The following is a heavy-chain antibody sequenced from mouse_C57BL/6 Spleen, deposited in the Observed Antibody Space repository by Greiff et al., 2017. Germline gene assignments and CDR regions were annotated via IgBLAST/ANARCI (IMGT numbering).Heavy chain of an antibody. D-gene: IGHD1-1*01. V-gene: IGHV1-69*01. CDR1: GYTFTSYW. CDR2: IDPSASYT. CDR3: ARGGTTVVVDYFDY. Sequence: QVQLQQPGAELVMPGASVKLSCKASGYTFTSYWMHWVKQRPGQGLEWIGEIDPSASYTNYNQQFKGKSTLTVDKSSSTAYMQLSSLTSEDSAVYYCARGGTTVVVDYFDYWGQGTTLTVSS. J-gene: IGHJ2*01.